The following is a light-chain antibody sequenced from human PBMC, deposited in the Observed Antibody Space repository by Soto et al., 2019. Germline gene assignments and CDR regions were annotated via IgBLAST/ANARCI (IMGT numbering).Light chain of an antibody. CDR2: WAS. Sequence: DIVMTQSPDSLAVSLGERATINCKSSQNVLYKSNNENYLAWYQQKPGQPPKLLIYWASTRKPGVPDRFSGRGSVSNFTLTISSLQAEDVAFYYCQQYYNTPPYTFGQGTKLEI. V-gene: IGKV4-1*01. CDR1: QNVLYKSNNENY. J-gene: IGKJ2*01. CDR3: QQYYNTPPYT.